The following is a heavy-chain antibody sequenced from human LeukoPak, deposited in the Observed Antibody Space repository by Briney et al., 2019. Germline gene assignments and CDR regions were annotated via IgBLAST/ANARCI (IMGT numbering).Heavy chain of an antibody. J-gene: IGHJ4*02. D-gene: IGHD3-10*01. CDR3: AIETYYGSGSYYND. V-gene: IGHV4-59*01. CDR2: IYYSGST. CDR1: GGSISSYY. Sequence: SETLSHTCTVFGGSISSYYWSWIRQPPGKGLEWIGYIYYSGSTNYNPSLKSRVTISVDTSKNQFSLKLSSVTAADTAVYYCAIETYYGSGSYYNDWGQGTLVTVSS.